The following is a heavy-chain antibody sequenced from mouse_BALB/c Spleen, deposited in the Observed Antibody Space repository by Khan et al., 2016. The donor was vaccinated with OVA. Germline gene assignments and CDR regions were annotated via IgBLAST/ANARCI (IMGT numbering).Heavy chain of an antibody. CDR2: INPSNGYT. CDR3: VRDGAYHRNDGWFAY. CDR1: GYTFISYT. D-gene: IGHD2-14*01. J-gene: IGHJ3*01. V-gene: IGHV1-4*01. Sequence: QVQLKQSGAELARPGASVKMSCKASGYTFISYTIHWIKKRPGQGLGWIGYINPSNGYTNYNQKFKDKATLTTDKSSTTAYLQLSSLTSDDSAVYNCVRDGAYHRNDGWFAYWGQGTLVTVSA.